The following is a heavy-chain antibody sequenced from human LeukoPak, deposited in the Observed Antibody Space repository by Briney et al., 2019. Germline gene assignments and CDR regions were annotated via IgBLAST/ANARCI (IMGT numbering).Heavy chain of an antibody. V-gene: IGHV6-1*01. J-gene: IGHJ6*02. CDR1: GYSVSSDTNA. CDR3: ARGYWAHGMNV. D-gene: IGHD6-13*01. Sequence: SQALSLTCAISGYSVSSDTNAWNWIRQSPSRGLEWLARAYYTSNWITNYAVSVRSRITVNPNTSINQFSLQLNSVTPEDTAVYYCARGYWAHGMNVWGPGTTVTVSS. CDR2: AYYTSNWIT.